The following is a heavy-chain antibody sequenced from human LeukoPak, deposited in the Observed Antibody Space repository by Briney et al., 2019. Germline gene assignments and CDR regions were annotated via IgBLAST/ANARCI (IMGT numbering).Heavy chain of an antibody. Sequence: ASVKVSCKASGYTFTSYGISWVRQAPGQGLEWMGWISANNGNTNYAQKLQGRVTMTTDTSTSTAYMELRSLRSDDTAVYYCAKDIMITFGGVFRGLPGDGDDAFDIWGQGTMVTVSS. V-gene: IGHV1-18*01. CDR1: GYTFTSYG. CDR2: ISANNGNT. J-gene: IGHJ3*02. D-gene: IGHD3-16*01. CDR3: AKDIMITFGGVFRGLPGDGDDAFDI.